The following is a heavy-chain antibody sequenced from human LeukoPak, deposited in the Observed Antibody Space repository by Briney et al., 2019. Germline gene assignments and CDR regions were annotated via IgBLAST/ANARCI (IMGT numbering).Heavy chain of an antibody. J-gene: IGHJ3*02. CDR1: GFTFSSYS. CDR2: ISSSSSYI. V-gene: IGHV3-21*01. Sequence: GGSLRLSCAASGFTFSSYSMNWVRQAPGKGLEWVSSISSSSSYIYYADSVKGRFTISRDNAKNSLYLQMNSPRAEDTAVYYCARGFSPDAFDIWGQGTMVTVSS. CDR3: ARGFSPDAFDI.